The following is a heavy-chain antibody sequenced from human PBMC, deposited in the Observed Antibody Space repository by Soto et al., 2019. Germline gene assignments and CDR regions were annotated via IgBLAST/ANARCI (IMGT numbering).Heavy chain of an antibody. D-gene: IGHD1-1*01. CDR1: GFTISGKKY. Sequence: DVQLVESGGGLIQPGESLRLSCAAFGFTISGKKYVAWVRQPPGKGLEWVSALYDLDGSFYAASVKGRFTTSSDSSKTTVYLQMNDLIPDDTAVYYCATWHEREHAYDVWGQGTTVTVPS. CDR3: ATWHEREHAYDV. V-gene: IGHV3-53*01. CDR2: LYDLDGS. J-gene: IGHJ3*01.